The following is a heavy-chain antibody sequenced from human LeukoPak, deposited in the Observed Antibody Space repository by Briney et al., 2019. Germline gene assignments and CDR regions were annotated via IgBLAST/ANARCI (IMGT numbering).Heavy chain of an antibody. CDR3: ARSPQDYDILTGYYPNYGMDV. J-gene: IGHJ6*02. Sequence: HEASVKVSCKASGYTFTSYYMRWVRQAPGQGLEWMGIINPSGGSTSYAQKFQGRVTMTRDTSTSTVYMELSSLRSEDTAVYYCARSPQDYDILTGYYPNYGMDVWGQGTTVTVSS. D-gene: IGHD3-9*01. CDR2: INPSGGST. CDR1: GYTFTSYY. V-gene: IGHV1-46*01.